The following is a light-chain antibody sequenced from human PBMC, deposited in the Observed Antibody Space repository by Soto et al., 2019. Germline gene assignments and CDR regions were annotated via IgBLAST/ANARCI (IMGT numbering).Light chain of an antibody. J-gene: IGKJ5*01. Sequence: DIQMTQSPSSLSASVGDRVTITCRASQSISSYLSWYQQKPGKAPELLIYGASNLQGGVPSRFSGSGSGTDFTLTISSLQPQDFATYYCQQGYSTPITFGQGTRLEIK. V-gene: IGKV1-39*01. CDR1: QSISSY. CDR3: QQGYSTPIT. CDR2: GAS.